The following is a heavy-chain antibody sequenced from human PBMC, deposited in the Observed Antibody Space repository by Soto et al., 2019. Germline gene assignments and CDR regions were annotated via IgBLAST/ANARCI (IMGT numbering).Heavy chain of an antibody. D-gene: IGHD1-26*01. CDR1: GFTFSSYA. J-gene: IGHJ6*02. CDR3: ARVIYSGSYGMDL. V-gene: IGHV3-72*01. Sequence: PGGSLRLSCSASGFTFSSYAMNWVRQAPGKGLEWVGRSRNKVNSYTTDYAASVKGRFSISRDDSRNSVYLQLNSLKTEDTAVYYCARVIYSGSYGMDLWGQGTTVTVSS. CDR2: SRNKVNSYTT.